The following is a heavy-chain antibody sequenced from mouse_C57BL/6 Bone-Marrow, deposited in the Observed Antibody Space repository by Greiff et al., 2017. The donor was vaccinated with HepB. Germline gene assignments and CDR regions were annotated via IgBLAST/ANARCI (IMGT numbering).Heavy chain of an antibody. V-gene: IGHV1-39*01. CDR3: ARGAGTWYFDV. CDR1: GYSFTDYN. Sequence: VQLKQSGPELVKPGASVKISCKASGYSFTDYNMNWVKQSNGKSLEWIGVINPNYGTTSYNQKFKGKATLTADKSSSTAYMQLSSLTSEDSAVYFCARGAGTWYFDVWGTGTTVTVSS. J-gene: IGHJ1*03. CDR2: INPNYGTT. D-gene: IGHD4-1*01.